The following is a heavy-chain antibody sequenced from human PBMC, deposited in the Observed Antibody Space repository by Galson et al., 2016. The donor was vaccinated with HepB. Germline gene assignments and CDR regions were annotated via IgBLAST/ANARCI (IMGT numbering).Heavy chain of an antibody. J-gene: IGHJ6*03. D-gene: IGHD4-17*01. Sequence: LSLTCAVSGGSISSSNWWSWVRQPPGKGLEWIGEINHRGSTNYNPSLKSRVTISVDTSKNQFSLKLSSVTAADTAVYYCARGDNPDYGDYASAYYYMDVWGKGTTVTVSS. CDR1: GGSISSSNW. V-gene: IGHV4-4*02. CDR2: INHRGST. CDR3: ARGDNPDYGDYASAYYYMDV.